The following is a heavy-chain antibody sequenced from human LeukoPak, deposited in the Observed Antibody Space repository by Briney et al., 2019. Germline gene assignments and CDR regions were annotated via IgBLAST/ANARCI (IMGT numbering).Heavy chain of an antibody. Sequence: ASVKVSCKASGYTFTSYGISWGRQAPGQGLEWMGWISAYNGDTSYAQKLRGRVTMTTDTSTNTAYMELRSLRSDDTAVYYCARAPPGAAAGPADDYWGQGTLVIVSS. CDR1: GYTFTSYG. CDR3: ARAPPGAAAGPADDY. CDR2: ISAYNGDT. J-gene: IGHJ4*02. V-gene: IGHV1-18*01. D-gene: IGHD6-13*01.